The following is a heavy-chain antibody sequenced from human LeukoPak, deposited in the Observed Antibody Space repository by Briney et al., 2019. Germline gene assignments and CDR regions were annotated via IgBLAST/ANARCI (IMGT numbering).Heavy chain of an antibody. CDR1: GYTFTGYY. D-gene: IGHD6-6*01. V-gene: IGHV1-2*02. Sequence: ASVKVSCKASGYTFTGYYMHWVRQAPGQGLEWMGWINPNSGGTNYAQKFQGRVTMTRDTSISTAYMELSRLRSDDTAVYYCARGIAARKEENYMDVWGKGTTVTVSS. J-gene: IGHJ6*03. CDR2: INPNSGGT. CDR3: ARGIAARKEENYMDV.